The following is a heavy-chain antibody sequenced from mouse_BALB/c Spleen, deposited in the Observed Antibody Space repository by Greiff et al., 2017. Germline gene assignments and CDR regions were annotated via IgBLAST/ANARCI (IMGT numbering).Heavy chain of an antibody. CDR1: GFSLTSYG. V-gene: IGHV2-9*02. J-gene: IGHJ4*01. D-gene: IGHD2-3*01. Sequence: QVQLKESGPGLVAPSQSLSITCTVSGFSLTSYGVHWVRQPPGKGLEWLGVIWAGGSTNYNSALMSRLSISKYNSKSQVFLKMNSLQADDTAIYYCARNWKLDGYYGAMDYWGQGTSVTVSS. CDR2: IWAGGST. CDR3: ARNWKLDGYYGAMDY.